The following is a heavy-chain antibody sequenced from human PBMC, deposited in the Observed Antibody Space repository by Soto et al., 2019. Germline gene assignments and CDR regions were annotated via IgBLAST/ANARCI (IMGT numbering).Heavy chain of an antibody. Sequence: QVQLVQSGAEVKKPGASVKVSCRASGYTFTGYFMHWVRQAPGQGLEWMGWINPNSGATKYAQKFQGRVTLSRNTSIRTAYMELSSLRSDGTAVYYCARGGGTILAPLPWGQGTLVTVSS. D-gene: IGHD3-3*01. J-gene: IGHJ5*02. V-gene: IGHV1-2*02. CDR1: GYTFTGYF. CDR3: ARGGGTILAPLP. CDR2: INPNSGAT.